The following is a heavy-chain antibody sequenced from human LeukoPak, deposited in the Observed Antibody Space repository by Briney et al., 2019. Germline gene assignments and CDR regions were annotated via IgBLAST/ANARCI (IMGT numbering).Heavy chain of an antibody. D-gene: IGHD3-9*01. CDR1: GGTFSSYA. V-gene: IGHV1-69*06. Sequence: SVKVSCKASGGTFSSYAISWVRQAPGQGLEWMGGIIPIFGTANYAQKFQGRVTITADKSTSTAYMELSSLRSEDTAVYYCARSPHILTGENFDYWGQGTLLTVSS. CDR2: IIPIFGTA. J-gene: IGHJ4*02. CDR3: ARSPHILTGENFDY.